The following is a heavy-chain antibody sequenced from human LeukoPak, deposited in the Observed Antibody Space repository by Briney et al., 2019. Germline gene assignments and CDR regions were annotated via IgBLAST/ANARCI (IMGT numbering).Heavy chain of an antibody. J-gene: IGHJ2*01. CDR1: GGSISSYY. Sequence: PSETLSLTCTVSGGSISSYYWIWIRQPPGKGLEWIGYIYYRGRTNYNPSLKSRVTISVDTSKNQFSLKLSSVTAADTAVYYCARDGNPWNLDVWGRGTLVTVSS. D-gene: IGHD1-14*01. CDR3: ARDGNPWNLDV. V-gene: IGHV4-59*01. CDR2: IYYRGRT.